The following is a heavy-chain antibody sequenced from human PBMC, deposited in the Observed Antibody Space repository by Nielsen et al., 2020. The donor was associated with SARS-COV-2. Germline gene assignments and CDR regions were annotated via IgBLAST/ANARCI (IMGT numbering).Heavy chain of an antibody. CDR2: INTHTGNP. D-gene: IGHD5-24*01. V-gene: IGHV7-4-1*02. Sequence: ASVKVSCKASGYRFTRYALNWVRQAPGQGLEWMGWINTHTGNPTNAQGFTGRFVFSLDTSVSTAYLQISSLRAEDTAVYYCARDRGDGYNSGVDYWGQGTLVTVSS. J-gene: IGHJ4*02. CDR1: GYRFTRYA. CDR3: ARDRGDGYNSGVDY.